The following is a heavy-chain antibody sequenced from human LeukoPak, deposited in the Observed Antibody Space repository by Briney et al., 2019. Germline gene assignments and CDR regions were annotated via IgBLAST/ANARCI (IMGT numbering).Heavy chain of an antibody. CDR2: IYYSVST. CDR3: ARARGSSGWSYFDY. V-gene: IGHV4-59*01. D-gene: IGHD6-19*01. CDR1: GGSISSYY. Sequence: SETLSLTCTVSGGSISSYYWRWIRQPPRKGQEGIGYIYYSVSTNYTPSLKSRVTISVDTSKNQFSLKLSSVTAADTAVYYCARARGSSGWSYFDYWGQGTLVTVSS. J-gene: IGHJ4*02.